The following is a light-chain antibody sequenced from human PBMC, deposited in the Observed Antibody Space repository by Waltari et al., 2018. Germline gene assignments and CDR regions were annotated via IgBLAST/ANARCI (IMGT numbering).Light chain of an antibody. CDR1: QSVLHSSNNKND. V-gene: IGKV4-1*01. CDR2: WAS. Sequence: DIVMTQSPASLAVSLRERAPITCKSSQSVLHSSNNKNDLAWYQQKPGQPPKLLIYWASNRASGVPDRFSGSGSGKDFTLTISSLRAEDVAVYYCHQYFMTPFTFGGGTTVEIK. CDR3: HQYFMTPFT. J-gene: IGKJ4*01.